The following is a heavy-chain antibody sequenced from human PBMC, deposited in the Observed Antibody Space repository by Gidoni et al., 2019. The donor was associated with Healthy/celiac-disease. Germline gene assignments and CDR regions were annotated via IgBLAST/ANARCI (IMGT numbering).Heavy chain of an antibody. Sequence: QVQLVESGGGLVKPGGSLRLSCAASGFTFSDYYMRWIPQAPGKGLELVSYISSSGSTIYYAASVKGRFTISRDNAKNSLYLQMNSLRAEDTAVYYCARPAPSPVVVAREGVSGCVVDPWGQGTLVTVSS. CDR1: GFTFSDYY. D-gene: IGHD2-15*01. J-gene: IGHJ5*02. CDR3: ARPAPSPVVVAREGVSGCVVDP. V-gene: IGHV3-11*01. CDR2: ISSSGSTI.